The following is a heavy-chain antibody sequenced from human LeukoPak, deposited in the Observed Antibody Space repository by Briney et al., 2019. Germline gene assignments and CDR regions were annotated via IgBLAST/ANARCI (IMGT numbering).Heavy chain of an antibody. J-gene: IGHJ5*02. CDR3: ARGRGMRVVVPAATGEFDP. V-gene: IGHV5-51*01. Sequence: GESLKISCKGSGYSFTSYWIGWVRQMPGKGLEWMGIIYPGDSDTRYSPSFQGQVTISADKSISTAYLQWSSLKASDTAMYYCARGRGMRVVVPAATGEFDPWGQGTLVTVSS. CDR1: GYSFTSYW. D-gene: IGHD2-2*01. CDR2: IYPGDSDT.